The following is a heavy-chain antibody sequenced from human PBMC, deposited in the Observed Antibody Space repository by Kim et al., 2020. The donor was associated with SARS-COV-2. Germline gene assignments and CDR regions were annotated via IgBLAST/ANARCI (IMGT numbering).Heavy chain of an antibody. V-gene: IGHV3-11*01. D-gene: IGHD3-10*01. CDR3: ATHCLTDGSGASDI. CDR1: GFTFSDYY. J-gene: IGHJ3*02. CDR2: ISSSGSTI. Sequence: GGSLRLSCAASGFTFSDYYMSWIRQAPGKGLEWVSYISSSGSTIYYADSVKGRFTISRDNAKNSLYLQMNGLRAGDTAVYYCATHCLTDGSGASDIWGQGTMVTVSS.